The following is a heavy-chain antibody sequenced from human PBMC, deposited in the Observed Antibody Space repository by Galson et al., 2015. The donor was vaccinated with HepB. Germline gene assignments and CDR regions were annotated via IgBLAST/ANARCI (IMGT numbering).Heavy chain of an antibody. CDR1: GYRFISYW. V-gene: IGHV5-51*01. CDR2: IYPGDSDT. CDR3: ARFNYYDSSGYQYYYGLDV. D-gene: IGHD3-22*01. J-gene: IGHJ6*02. Sequence: QSGAEVKKPGESLKISCKGSGYRFISYWIGWVRQMPGKGLEWMGIIYPGDSDTRYSPSFQGQVTISADKSISTAYLQWSSLKASDTAMYYCARFNYYDSSGYQYYYGLDVWGQGTTVTVSS.